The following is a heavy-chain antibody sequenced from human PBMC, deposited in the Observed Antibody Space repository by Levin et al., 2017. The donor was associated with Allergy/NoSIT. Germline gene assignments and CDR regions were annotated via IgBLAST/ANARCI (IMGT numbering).Heavy chain of an antibody. CDR3: ARNPSGYYDSSGYPN. Sequence: PGGSLRLSCAVYGGSFSGYYWSWIRQPPGKGLEWIGEINHSGSTNYNPSLKSRVTISVDTSKNQFSLKLSSVTAADTAVYYCARNPSGYYDSSGYPNWGQGTLVTVSS. V-gene: IGHV4-34*01. CDR1: GGSFSGYY. J-gene: IGHJ4*02. CDR2: INHSGST. D-gene: IGHD3-22*01.